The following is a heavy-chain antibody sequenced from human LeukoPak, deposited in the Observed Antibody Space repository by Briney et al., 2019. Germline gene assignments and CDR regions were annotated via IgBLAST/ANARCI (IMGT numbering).Heavy chain of an antibody. CDR2: ISGDGSER. J-gene: IGHJ5*01. V-gene: IGHV3-7*04. CDR3: GRDPDS. Sequence: GWARGISCAAPGFIFSTYWMNWVRQAPGKLLQWVAGISGDGSERDYVDSVRGRFTISRDNAKNSLYLHMNSLTAEDTDVYHCGRDPDSWGQGTVVTVSS. CDR1: GFIFSTYW.